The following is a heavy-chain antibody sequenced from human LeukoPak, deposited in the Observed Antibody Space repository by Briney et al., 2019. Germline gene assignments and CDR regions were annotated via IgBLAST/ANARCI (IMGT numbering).Heavy chain of an antibody. V-gene: IGHV4-30-2*01. CDR3: ARVTTVTTFDY. Sequence: SETLSLTCAVSGDSISSGGYSWSWIRQPPGKGLEWIGYIYHSGTTYYNPSLKSRVTILVDRSKNQFSLKLGSVTAADTAVYYCARVTTVTTFDYWGQGTLVSVSS. D-gene: IGHD4-11*01. J-gene: IGHJ4*02. CDR2: IYHSGTT. CDR1: GDSISSGGYS.